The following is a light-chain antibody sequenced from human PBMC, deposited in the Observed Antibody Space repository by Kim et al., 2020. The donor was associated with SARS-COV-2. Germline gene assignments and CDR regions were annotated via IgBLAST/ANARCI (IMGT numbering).Light chain of an antibody. CDR3: QQYNNWPLT. CDR2: GAS. Sequence: VCPGERATLSCRASKSVSSNLAWYQQKPGQAPRLLIYGASTRATGIPARFSGSGSGTEFTLTISSLQSEDFAVYYCQQYNNWPLTFGGGTKVDIK. J-gene: IGKJ4*01. V-gene: IGKV3-15*01. CDR1: KSVSSN.